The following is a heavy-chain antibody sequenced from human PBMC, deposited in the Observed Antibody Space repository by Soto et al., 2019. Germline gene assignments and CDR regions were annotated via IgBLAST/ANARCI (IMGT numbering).Heavy chain of an antibody. CDR2: IYYAGST. Sequence: SETLSLTCTVSGDSINNYYWSWIRQPPGKRLEWIGYIYYAGSTTYNPSLESRVTMSVDTSKNQFSLKLSSVNAADTAVYYCAKYRRTEAEGFTLDYWGRGTLDTVSS. D-gene: IGHD6-13*01. CDR1: GDSINNYY. J-gene: IGHJ4*02. V-gene: IGHV4-59*01. CDR3: AKYRRTEAEGFTLDY.